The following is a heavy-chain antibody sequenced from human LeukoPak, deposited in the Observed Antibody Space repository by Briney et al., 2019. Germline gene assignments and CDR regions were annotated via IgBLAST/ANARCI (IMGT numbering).Heavy chain of an antibody. CDR2: IRHDESKT. J-gene: IGHJ6*03. V-gene: IGHV3-30*02. CDR1: GLIFSSYG. D-gene: IGHD3-16*01. Sequence: PGGSLRLSCAASGLIFSSYGMHWVRQAPGEGLEWVAYIRHDESKTFYADSVKGRFTISRDNSKNTLYLQMHSLRAEGTALYYCAKPVIPSAYQGTYYMDVWGKGTTVTVSS. CDR3: AKPVIPSAYQGTYYMDV.